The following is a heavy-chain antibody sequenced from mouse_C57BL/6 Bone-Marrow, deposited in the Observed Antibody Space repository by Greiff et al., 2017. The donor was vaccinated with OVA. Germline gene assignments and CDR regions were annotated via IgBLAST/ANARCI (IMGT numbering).Heavy chain of an antibody. Sequence: SGYTFTDSYMSWVMQSHGSRLEWIGDINPYNGGTSYNQKFKGKATLTVDKSSSTAYMELRSLTAEDSAVYYCARRSYDYDKGDWGQGTTLTVSS. D-gene: IGHD2-4*01. J-gene: IGHJ2*01. CDR1: GYTFTDSY. CDR3: ARRSYDYDKGD. CDR2: INPYNGGT. V-gene: IGHV1-26*01.